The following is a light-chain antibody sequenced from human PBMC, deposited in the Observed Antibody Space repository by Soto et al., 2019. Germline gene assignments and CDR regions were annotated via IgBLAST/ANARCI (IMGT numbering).Light chain of an antibody. CDR1: QSVSTY. V-gene: IGKV3-11*01. J-gene: IGKJ4*01. CDR2: DVS. CDR3: QQRSNWPLT. Sequence: EIVLTQSPATLSLSPGERATLSCRASQSVSTYISWYQQKPGQAPRRLIYDVSNRASGIPARFSGSGSGTDLTLTISSLEPEDFAVYYCQQRSNWPLTFGGGTKVEIK.